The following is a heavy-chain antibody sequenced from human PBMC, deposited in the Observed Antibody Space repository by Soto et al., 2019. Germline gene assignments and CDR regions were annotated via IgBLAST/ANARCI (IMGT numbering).Heavy chain of an antibody. J-gene: IGHJ3*02. CDR1: GGTFSSYT. Sequence: QVQLVQSGAEVKKPGSSVKVSCKASGGTFSSYTISWVRQAPGQGLEWMGRIIPILGIANYAQKFQGRVTITADKSTSTAYMELSSLRSEDTAVYYSARDVGYDSSGSRVVDAFDIWGQGTMVTVSS. V-gene: IGHV1-69*08. CDR2: IIPILGIA. D-gene: IGHD3-22*01. CDR3: ARDVGYDSSGSRVVDAFDI.